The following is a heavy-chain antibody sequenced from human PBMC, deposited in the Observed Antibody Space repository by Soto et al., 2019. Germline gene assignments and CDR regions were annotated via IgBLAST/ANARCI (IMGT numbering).Heavy chain of an antibody. CDR2: ISYDGSNK. D-gene: IGHD3-10*01. CDR1: GFTFSSYA. Sequence: SLRLSCAASGFTFSSYAMHWVRQAPGKGLEWVAVISYDGSNKYYADSVKGRFTISRDNSKNTLYLQMNSLRAEDTAVYYCARDFGDRSSWFDPWGQGTLVTVSS. V-gene: IGHV3-30-3*01. J-gene: IGHJ5*02. CDR3: ARDFGDRSSWFDP.